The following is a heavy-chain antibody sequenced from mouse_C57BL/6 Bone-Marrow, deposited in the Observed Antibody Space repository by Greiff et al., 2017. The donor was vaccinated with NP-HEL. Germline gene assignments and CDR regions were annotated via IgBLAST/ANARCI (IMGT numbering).Heavy chain of an antibody. Sequence: EVQLQESGGDLVKPGGSLKLSCAASGFTFSSYGMSWVRQTPDKRLEWVATISSGGSYTYYPDSVKGRFTISRDNAKNTLYLQMSSLKSEDTAMYYCARRGYYGSFYYAMDYWGQGTSVTVSS. CDR3: ARRGYYGSFYYAMDY. J-gene: IGHJ4*01. CDR2: ISSGGSYT. D-gene: IGHD1-1*01. CDR1: GFTFSSYG. V-gene: IGHV5-6*01.